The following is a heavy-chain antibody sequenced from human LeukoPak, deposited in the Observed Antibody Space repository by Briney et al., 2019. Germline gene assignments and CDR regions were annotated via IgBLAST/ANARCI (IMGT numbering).Heavy chain of an antibody. V-gene: IGHV3-21*06. Sequence: GGSLRLSCAASGFTFSSHGIDWVRQAPGKGLEWVPGISPSGDILYYADSVKGRFTISRDNSKNSLYLQMNSLRAEDTAVYYCARALIGYYFDYWGQGTLVTVSS. D-gene: IGHD2-8*01. J-gene: IGHJ4*02. CDR1: GFTFSSHG. CDR2: ISPSGDIL. CDR3: ARALIGYYFDY.